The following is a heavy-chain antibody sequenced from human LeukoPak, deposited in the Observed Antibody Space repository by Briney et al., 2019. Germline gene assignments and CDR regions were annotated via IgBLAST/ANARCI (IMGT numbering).Heavy chain of an antibody. D-gene: IGHD3-22*01. CDR3: ARGRTTMIVVVDAFDI. J-gene: IGHJ3*02. CDR1: GYTFTSYG. Sequence: GASVEVSCKASGYTFTSYGISWARQAPGQGLEWMGWISAYNGNTNYAQKLQGRVTMTTDTSTSTAYMELRSLRSDDTAVYYCARGRTTMIVVVDAFDIWGQGTMVTVSS. V-gene: IGHV1-18*01. CDR2: ISAYNGNT.